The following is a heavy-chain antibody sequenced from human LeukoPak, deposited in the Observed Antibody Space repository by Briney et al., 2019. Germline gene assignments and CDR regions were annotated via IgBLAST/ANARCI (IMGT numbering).Heavy chain of an antibody. D-gene: IGHD2-2*01. Sequence: GASVKVSCKASGYTFSNYALNWVRQAPGQGLEWMGWINTDTGKPTYAQGFTGRFVFSLDTSFSTAYLQISSLQAADTAVYYCARFPHPYCSSAGCPNWLDPWGQGTLVTVSS. CDR1: GYTFSNYA. CDR3: ARFPHPYCSSAGCPNWLDP. CDR2: INTDTGKP. V-gene: IGHV7-4-1*02. J-gene: IGHJ5*02.